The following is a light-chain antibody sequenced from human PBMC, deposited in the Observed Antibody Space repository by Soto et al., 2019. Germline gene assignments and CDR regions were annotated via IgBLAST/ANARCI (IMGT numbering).Light chain of an antibody. CDR3: SSYTSSSTRV. Sequence: QSALTQPASVSGSPGQSITLSCTGTSSDVGAYDYVSWYQQHPDKAPKLMIYEVSNRPSGVYNRFSGAKSVNTATLTISGLQAEDEADDYCSSYTSSSTRVFGTGTTLTVL. CDR2: EVS. V-gene: IGLV2-14*03. J-gene: IGLJ1*01. CDR1: SSDVGAYDY.